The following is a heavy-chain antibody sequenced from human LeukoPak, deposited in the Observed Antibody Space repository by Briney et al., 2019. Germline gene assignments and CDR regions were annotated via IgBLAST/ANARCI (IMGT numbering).Heavy chain of an antibody. J-gene: IGHJ5*02. D-gene: IGHD3-16*01. V-gene: IGHV1-18*01. CDR3: AREMGARAWFDP. CDR1: GDTSTNYA. CDR2: IGAFNGYT. Sequence: GASVKVSCKATGDTSTNYAIVWVRQAPGQGLEWMGWIGAFNGYTNYAQKLQGRVTLTTDTSTSTVYMHLRSLGPDDTAVYYCAREMGARAWFDPWGQGTLVTVSS.